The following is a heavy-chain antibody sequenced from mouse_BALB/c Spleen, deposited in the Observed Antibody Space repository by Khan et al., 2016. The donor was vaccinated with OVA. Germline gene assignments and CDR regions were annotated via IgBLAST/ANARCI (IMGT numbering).Heavy chain of an antibody. D-gene: IGHD2-14*01. CDR3: ARAYYRYDGYYAMDY. Sequence: VQLKESGPGLVAPSQSLSITCTVSGFSLSRYNIQWVRQPPGKGLEWLGMIWGGGGTDYNSTLKSRLSISKDNSKSQVFLKMNSLQTDDSAMYYCARAYYRYDGYYAMDYWGQGTSVTVSS. CDR1: GFSLSRYN. J-gene: IGHJ4*01. V-gene: IGHV2-6-4*01. CDR2: IWGGGGT.